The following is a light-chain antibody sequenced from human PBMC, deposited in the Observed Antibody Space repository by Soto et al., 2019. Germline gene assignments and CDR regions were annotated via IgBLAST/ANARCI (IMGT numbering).Light chain of an antibody. CDR3: SSYTSSSTPYV. CDR1: SSDVGGYNY. Sequence: QSALTKPASVSGSPGQSITISCTGTSSDVGGYNYVSWYQQHPGKAPKLMIYEVSNRPSGVSKRFSGSKSGNTASLTISGLQAEDEADYYCSSYTSSSTPYVFGTGTKLTVL. V-gene: IGLV2-14*01. J-gene: IGLJ1*01. CDR2: EVS.